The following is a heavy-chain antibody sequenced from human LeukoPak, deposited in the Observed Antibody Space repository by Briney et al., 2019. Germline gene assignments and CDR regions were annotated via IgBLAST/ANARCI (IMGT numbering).Heavy chain of an antibody. V-gene: IGHV3-7*01. CDR1: GFTFSSYW. CDR2: IKQDGSEK. D-gene: IGHD6-19*01. Sequence: GGSLRLSCAASGFTFSSYWMSWVRQAPGKGLEWVANIKQDGSEKYYVDSVKGRFTISRDNSQNTLYLQIHSLRAEDTAVYYCAKDRAVAGTYYYYYMDVWGKGTTVTVSS. J-gene: IGHJ6*03. CDR3: AKDRAVAGTYYYYYMDV.